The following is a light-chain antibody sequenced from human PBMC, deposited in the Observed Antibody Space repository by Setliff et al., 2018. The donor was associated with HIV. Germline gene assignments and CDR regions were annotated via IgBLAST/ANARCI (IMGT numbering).Light chain of an antibody. CDR1: SSDVGSFNL. CDR3: SSYARSSTVL. CDR2: EVT. Sequence: QSALAQPASVSGSPGQSITISCTVTSSDVGSFNLVSWYQQHPGKAPKLIIFEVTKRPSGVSTRFSGSKSGNTASLTISGLQAGGGADYYCSSYARSSTVLFGGGTKVTVL. V-gene: IGLV2-23*01. J-gene: IGLJ2*01.